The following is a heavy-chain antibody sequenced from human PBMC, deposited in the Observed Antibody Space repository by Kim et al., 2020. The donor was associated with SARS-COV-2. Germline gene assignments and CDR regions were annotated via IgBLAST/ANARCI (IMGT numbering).Heavy chain of an antibody. Sequence: GGSLRLSCAASGFTFSAHWMSWARQAPGKGLEWVSNIKGDGSEKFYVDSVKGRFTVSRDNAKNSLYLQMTSLRVEDTAVYYCVGSGVGSTWGQGTLVTVSS. J-gene: IGHJ5*02. CDR2: IKGDGSEK. V-gene: IGHV3-7*01. CDR1: GFTFSAHW. D-gene: IGHD3-10*01. CDR3: VGSGVGST.